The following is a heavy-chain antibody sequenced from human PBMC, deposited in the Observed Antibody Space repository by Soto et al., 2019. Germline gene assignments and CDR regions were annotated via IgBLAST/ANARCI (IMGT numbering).Heavy chain of an antibody. V-gene: IGHV3-23*01. CDR1: GFSLSSYV. CDR3: AKGLDYATDYYYCYGMDV. D-gene: IGHD4-17*01. Sequence: GGSLRLCCAACGFSLSSYVITLVRQPPWKSIEWVSAISGSGGSTYYADSAKGRFTISRDNSKNTLYLQMNRLRAEDTAVYYCAKGLDYATDYYYCYGMDVWRQGSADAGSS. J-gene: IGHJ6*02. CDR2: ISGSGGST.